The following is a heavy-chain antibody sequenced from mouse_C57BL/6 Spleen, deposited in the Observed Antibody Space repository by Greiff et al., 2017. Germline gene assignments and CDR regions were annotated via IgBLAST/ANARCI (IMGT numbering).Heavy chain of an antibody. D-gene: IGHD2-4*01. CDR2: IDPSDSYT. Sequence: QVQLQQPGAELVKPGASVKLSCKASGYTFTSYWMQWVKQRPGQGLEWIGEIDPSDSYTNYNQKFKGKATLTVDTSSSTAYMQLSSLTSEDSAVYYCARRTTYYDYDEAWFAYWGQGTLVTVSA. CDR1: GYTFTSYW. J-gene: IGHJ3*01. V-gene: IGHV1-50*01. CDR3: ARRTTYYDYDEAWFAY.